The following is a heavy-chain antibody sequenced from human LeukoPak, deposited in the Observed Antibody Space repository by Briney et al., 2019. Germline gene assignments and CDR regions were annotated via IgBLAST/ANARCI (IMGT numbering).Heavy chain of an antibody. V-gene: IGHV4-4*02. Sequence: PSETLSLTCAVSGGSISSSNWWSWVRQPPGKGLEWIGKIYHSGSTNYNPSLKSRVTMSVDTSTNQISLKMTSVTAADTAVYYCARHPLWFGELSLSYFDYWGQGTLVTVSS. D-gene: IGHD3-10*01. CDR3: ARHPLWFGELSLSYFDY. CDR1: GGSISSSNW. CDR2: IYHSGST. J-gene: IGHJ4*02.